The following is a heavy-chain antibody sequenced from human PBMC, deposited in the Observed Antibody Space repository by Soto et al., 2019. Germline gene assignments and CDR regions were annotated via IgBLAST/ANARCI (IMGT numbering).Heavy chain of an antibody. D-gene: IGHD3-16*01. CDR3: ARHAHGTYVGYYFDY. Sequence: SETLSLTCIVSGASISSYYWSWIRQPPGKGLEWIGYVFYSGNTNSNPSLKSRLTISVDTSKNQFSLKLSSVSAADTAVYYCARHAHGTYVGYYFDYWGQGTLVTVSS. J-gene: IGHJ4*02. CDR2: VFYSGNT. CDR1: GASISSYY. V-gene: IGHV4-59*08.